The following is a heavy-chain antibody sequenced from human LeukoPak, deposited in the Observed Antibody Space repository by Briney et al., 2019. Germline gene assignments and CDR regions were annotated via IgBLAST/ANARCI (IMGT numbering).Heavy chain of an antibody. CDR1: GFTFSSHG. CDR3: ARDDLLHRNWFDP. D-gene: IGHD3-22*01. CDR2: ISGSGGDT. J-gene: IGHJ5*02. Sequence: PGGSLRLSCAASGFTFSSHGMSWVRQGPGKGLEWVSGISGSGGDTYYADSVRGRFTIYRDNSKNSLYLQMNSLRVEDTAFYYCARDDLLHRNWFDPWGQGTLVTVSS. V-gene: IGHV3-23*01.